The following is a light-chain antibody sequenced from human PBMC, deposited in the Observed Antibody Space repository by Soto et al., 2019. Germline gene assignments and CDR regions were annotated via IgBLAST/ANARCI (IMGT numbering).Light chain of an antibody. CDR2: QDN. CDR1: KLGDKY. Sequence: SYELTQPPSVSVSPGQTANITCSGDKLGDKYVCWYQQKPGQSPVLVIYQDNKRTSGIPERFSGSNSGNIATLTISGTQAMDEADYYCQAWDSRTVIFGGGTKLTVL. J-gene: IGLJ2*01. V-gene: IGLV3-1*01. CDR3: QAWDSRTVI.